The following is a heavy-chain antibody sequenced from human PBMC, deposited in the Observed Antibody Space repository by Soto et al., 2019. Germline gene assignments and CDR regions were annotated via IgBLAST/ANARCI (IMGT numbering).Heavy chain of an antibody. CDR3: ASRRVDSSGFDY. D-gene: IGHD3-22*01. J-gene: IGHJ4*02. Sequence: EVHLLESGGGLVQPGGSLRLSCAASGFTFSSYAMSWVRQAPGKGLEWVSATTSNGGSTYYADSVKGQFTISRDNSKNTLYMQMNSLSAEDTAVYYCASRRVDSSGFDYWGQGTLVTVSS. V-gene: IGHV3-23*01. CDR2: TTSNGGST. CDR1: GFTFSSYA.